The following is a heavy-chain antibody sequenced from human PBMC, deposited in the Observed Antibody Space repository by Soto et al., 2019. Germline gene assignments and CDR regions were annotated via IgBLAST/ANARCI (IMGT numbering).Heavy chain of an antibody. D-gene: IGHD2-15*01. J-gene: IGHJ4*02. CDR3: ARDGCSGGKGPGFEDY. Sequence: QVQLVQSGAEVKKPGASVKVSCKASGYTFTSYGISWVRQAPGQGLEWMGWISAYNGNTNYAQKLQGRVTMTTDPPRRTTTRRLGSLGSDDRAVYSWARDGCSGGKGPGFEDYGGREPLVPVSS. V-gene: IGHV1-18*01. CDR2: ISAYNGNT. CDR1: GYTFTSYG.